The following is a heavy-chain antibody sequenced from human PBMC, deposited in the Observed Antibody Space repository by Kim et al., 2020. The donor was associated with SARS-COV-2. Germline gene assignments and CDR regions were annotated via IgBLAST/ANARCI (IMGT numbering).Heavy chain of an antibody. CDR2: ISSKAYGGTT. CDR3: TRAFGYYDSSGSP. J-gene: IGHJ1*01. V-gene: IGHV3-49*04. Sequence: GGSLRLSCTASGFTFGDYAMSWVRQAPGKGLEWVGFISSKAYGGTTEYAASVKGRFTISRDDSKSIAYLQMNSRKTEDTAVYYCTRAFGYYDSSGSPWGQGTLVTVSS. D-gene: IGHD3-22*01. CDR1: GFTFGDYA.